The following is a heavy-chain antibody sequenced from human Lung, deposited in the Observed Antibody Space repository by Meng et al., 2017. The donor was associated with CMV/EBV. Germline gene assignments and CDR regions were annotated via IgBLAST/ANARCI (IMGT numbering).Heavy chain of an antibody. CDR2: ISSSGSST. Sequence: GESLKISCAASGFTFRDYYMSWIRQAPGKGLEWVSYISSSGSSTYYADSVKGRFTISRDNARNSLSLQMNSLRAEDTAVYYCARVAPPSVHLDYWGQGTLVTVSS. CDR3: ARVAPPSVHLDY. V-gene: IGHV3-11*01. J-gene: IGHJ4*02. CDR1: GFTFRDYY. D-gene: IGHD3-3*02.